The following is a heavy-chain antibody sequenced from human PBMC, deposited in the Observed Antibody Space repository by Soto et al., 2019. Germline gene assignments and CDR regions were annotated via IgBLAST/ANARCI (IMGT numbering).Heavy chain of an antibody. J-gene: IGHJ4*02. D-gene: IGHD3-22*01. CDR2: INHSGST. CDR3: ARTNYYDSSGYFY. CDR1: GGSFSGYY. Sequence: XETLSLTCAVYGGSFSGYYWSWIRQPPGKGLEWIGEINHSGSTNYDPSLKSRVTISVDTSKNQFSLKLSSVTAADTAVYYCARTNYYDSSGYFYWGQGTLVIVSS. V-gene: IGHV4-34*01.